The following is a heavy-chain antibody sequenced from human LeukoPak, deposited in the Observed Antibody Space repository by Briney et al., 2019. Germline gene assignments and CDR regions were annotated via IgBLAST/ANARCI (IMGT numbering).Heavy chain of an antibody. J-gene: IGHJ3*02. CDR1: GGSMSTYY. V-gene: IGHV4-59*01. CDR2: IHYSGST. Sequence: SETLSLTCTVSGGSMSTYYWSWIRQPPGKGLEWIGCIHYSGSTSYNPSLRSRVTISGDMSKNQFSLKLSSVIAADTAVYYCARARVGATSDDALDIWGQGTMVTVSS. CDR3: ARARVGATSDDALDI. D-gene: IGHD1-26*01.